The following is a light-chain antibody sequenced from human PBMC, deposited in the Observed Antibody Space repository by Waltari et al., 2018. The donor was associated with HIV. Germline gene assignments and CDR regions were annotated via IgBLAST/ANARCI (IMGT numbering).Light chain of an antibody. CDR1: SSDAGDDNY. Sequence: QSALTQPPSASGSPGQSVTISCTGISSDAGDDNYVSWYQQSPGKAPKFIIYEVNKRPSGVPDRFSGSKSGNTASLTVSVLQADDEADYYCSSYAGSSTWVFGGGTKLTVL. CDR3: SSYAGSSTWV. V-gene: IGLV2-8*01. CDR2: EVN. J-gene: IGLJ3*02.